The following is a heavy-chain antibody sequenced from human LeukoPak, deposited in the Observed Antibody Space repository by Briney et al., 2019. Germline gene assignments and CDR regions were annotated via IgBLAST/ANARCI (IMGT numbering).Heavy chain of an antibody. Sequence: ASVKVSCKASGYTFTSYDINWVRQATGQGLEWMGWMNPNSGNTGYAQKFQGRVTMTRNTSISTAYMELSSLRSEDTAVYYCARAGAAADWFDPWGPRTLVTVSS. V-gene: IGHV1-8*01. CDR3: ARAGAAADWFDP. CDR1: GYTFTSYD. CDR2: MNPNSGNT. J-gene: IGHJ5*02. D-gene: IGHD6-13*01.